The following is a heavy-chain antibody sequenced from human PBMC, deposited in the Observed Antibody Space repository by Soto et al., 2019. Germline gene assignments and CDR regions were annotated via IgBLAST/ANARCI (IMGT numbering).Heavy chain of an antibody. Sequence: QLQLQESGPGLVKPSETLSLTCTVSGGSISSSSYYWGWIRQPPGKGLEWIGSIYYSGSTYYNPSLKSRVTIAVDTSKKQFYLKLSSVTAADTSVYYCARRAYGLLHLRAPYTSWGQGTLVTVSS. CDR3: ARRAYGLLHLRAPYTS. CDR2: IYYSGST. J-gene: IGHJ1*01. D-gene: IGHD2-15*01. CDR1: GGSISSSSYY. V-gene: IGHV4-39*01.